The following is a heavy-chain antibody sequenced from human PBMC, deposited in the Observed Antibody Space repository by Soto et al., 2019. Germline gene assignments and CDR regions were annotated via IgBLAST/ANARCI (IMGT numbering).Heavy chain of an antibody. CDR3: ARSVDY. J-gene: IGHJ4*02. V-gene: IGHV3-7*03. CDR2: TNLDGSAK. Sequence: EVQLVESGGGLVQPGGSLRLSCVASGYTFSSYWVTWFRQAPGKGLEWVANTNLDGSAKYYVDSVKGRFTISRDNAKNSLYMPMNSLRVEDTAVYYCARSVDYWGQGTLVTVSS. CDR1: GYTFSSYW.